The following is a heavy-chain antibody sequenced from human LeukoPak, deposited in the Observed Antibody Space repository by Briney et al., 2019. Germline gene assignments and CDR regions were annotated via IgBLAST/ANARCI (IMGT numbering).Heavy chain of an antibody. V-gene: IGHV3-7*01. CDR2: IKQDGSQE. D-gene: IGHD3-22*01. Sequence: PGGSLRLSCVASRFTFSTSWMTWVRQAPGKGLEWVAHIKQDGSQEYYVDSVKGRFTISRDSAKNSLYLQMNSLRAEDTAVYYCARGLVHDTSGYYSDYWGQGTLVTVSS. CDR3: ARGLVHDTSGYYSDY. J-gene: IGHJ4*02. CDR1: RFTFSTSW.